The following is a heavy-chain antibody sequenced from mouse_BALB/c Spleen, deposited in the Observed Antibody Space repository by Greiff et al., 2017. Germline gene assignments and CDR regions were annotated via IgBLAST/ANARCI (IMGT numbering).Heavy chain of an antibody. Sequence: VQLKQSGAELVKPGASVKLSCTASGFNIKDTYMHWVKQRPEQGLEWIGRIDPANGNTKYDPKFQGKATITADTSSNTAYLQLSSLTSEDTAVYYCARDNGYYYYFDYWGQGTTLTVSS. D-gene: IGHD2-3*01. V-gene: IGHV14-3*02. J-gene: IGHJ2*01. CDR2: IDPANGNT. CDR3: ARDNGYYYYFDY. CDR1: GFNIKDTY.